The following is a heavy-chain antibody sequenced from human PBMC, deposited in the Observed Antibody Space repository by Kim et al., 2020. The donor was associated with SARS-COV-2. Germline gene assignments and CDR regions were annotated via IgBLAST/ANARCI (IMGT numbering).Heavy chain of an antibody. J-gene: IGHJ5*02. Sequence: ASVKVSCNVSGYTLTELSMHWVRQAPGKGLEWMGGFDPEDGETIYAQKFQGRVTMTEDTSTDTAYMELSSLRSEDTAVYYCATGYLERYFDPFRGFDPWGQGTLVTVSS. D-gene: IGHD3-9*01. CDR2: FDPEDGET. V-gene: IGHV1-24*01. CDR3: ATGYLERYFDPFRGFDP. CDR1: GYTLTELS.